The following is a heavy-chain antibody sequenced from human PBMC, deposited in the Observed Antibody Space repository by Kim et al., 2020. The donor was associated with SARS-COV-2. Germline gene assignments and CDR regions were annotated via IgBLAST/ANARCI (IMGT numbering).Heavy chain of an antibody. Sequence: SETLSLTCAVYGGSFSGYYWSWIRQPPGKGLEWIGEINHSGSTNYNPSLKSRVTISVDTSKNQFSLKLSSVTAADTAVYYCARDAYYGSGKTILWGQGTLVTVSS. J-gene: IGHJ4*02. CDR3: ARDAYYGSGKTIL. D-gene: IGHD3-10*01. CDR2: INHSGST. CDR1: GGSFSGYY. V-gene: IGHV4-34*01.